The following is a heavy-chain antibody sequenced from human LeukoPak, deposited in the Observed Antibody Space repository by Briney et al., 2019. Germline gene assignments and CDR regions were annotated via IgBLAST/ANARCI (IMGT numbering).Heavy chain of an antibody. CDR3: ARVTYGSGTYGAFDY. CDR2: ITGSGASTT. D-gene: IGHD3-10*01. V-gene: IGHV3-23*01. CDR1: GFTFGNYA. Sequence: GGSLRLSCAASGFTFGNYAMSWVRQAPGKGLEWVSSITGSGASTTYYADSVKGRFTISRDNSKNTLYLQMNSLRAEDTAVYYCARVTYGSGTYGAFDYWGQGTLVTVSS. J-gene: IGHJ4*02.